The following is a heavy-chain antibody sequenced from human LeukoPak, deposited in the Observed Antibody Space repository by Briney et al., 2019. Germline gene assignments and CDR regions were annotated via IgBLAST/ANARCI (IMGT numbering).Heavy chain of an antibody. J-gene: IGHJ4*02. V-gene: IGHV1-2*02. D-gene: IGHD7-27*01. Sequence: GASVKVSCKALVYTFTDHYFHWLRQAPAQGLEWMGWIHPGRGDTNYAQKFQGRVSLTRDTSISTAYMELSRLTSDDTAVYYCARDHNWGPDYWGQGTLVSVSS. CDR2: IHPGRGDT. CDR3: ARDHNWGPDY. CDR1: VYTFTDHY.